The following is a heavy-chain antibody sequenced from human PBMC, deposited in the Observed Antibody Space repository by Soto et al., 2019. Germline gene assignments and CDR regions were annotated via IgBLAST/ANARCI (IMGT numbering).Heavy chain of an antibody. CDR1: GGTFSSYA. CDR2: IIPIFGTA. D-gene: IGHD6-13*01. J-gene: IGHJ6*02. CDR3: ARDHAAAGSNYCMDV. Sequence: SVKVSCKASGGTFSSYAISWVRQAPGQGLEWMGGIIPIFGTANYAQKFQGRVTITADESAGTAYMELRSLRSEDPAVYYCARDHAAAGSNYCMDVWGQGTTVTVFS. V-gene: IGHV1-69*13.